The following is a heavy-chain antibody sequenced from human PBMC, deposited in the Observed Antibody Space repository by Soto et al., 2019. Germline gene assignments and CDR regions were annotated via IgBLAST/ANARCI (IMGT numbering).Heavy chain of an antibody. D-gene: IGHD5-12*01. CDR2: IIPIFGTA. V-gene: IGHV1-69*01. CDR1: GGTFSSYA. CDR3: AHEAYSGDDKSENYYYGMDV. J-gene: IGHJ6*02. Sequence: QVQLVQSGAEVKKPGSSVKVSCKASGGTFSSYAISWVRQAPGQGLEWMGGIIPIFGTANYAQKFQGRVTITADESTSTAYMELSSMRSEDTAVYYCAHEAYSGDDKSENYYYGMDVWGQGTTVTVSS.